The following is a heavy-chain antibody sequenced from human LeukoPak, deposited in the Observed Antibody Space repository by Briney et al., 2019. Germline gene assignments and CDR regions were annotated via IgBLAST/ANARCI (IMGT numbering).Heavy chain of an antibody. V-gene: IGHV3-48*01. CDR2: ITSSSSPI. CDR1: GFTFSRSA. Sequence: TGGSLRLSCAASGFTFSRSAMSWVRQAPGKGLEWVSYITSSSSPIYYADSVQGRFTISRDNAKNSLFLQMNSLRAEDTAVYYCARSSSGAKDYWGQGTLVTVSS. CDR3: ARSSSGAKDY. J-gene: IGHJ4*02. D-gene: IGHD1-26*01.